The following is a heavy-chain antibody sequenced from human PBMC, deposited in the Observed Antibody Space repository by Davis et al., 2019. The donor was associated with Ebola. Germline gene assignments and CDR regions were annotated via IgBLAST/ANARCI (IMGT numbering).Heavy chain of an antibody. CDR2: VYDSETT. Sequence: GSLRLSCTVSGDSISDYYWSWIRQPPGKGLEWIGDVYDSETTNYNPSLNSRVTMSVDTTNNQFFLKLRSVTAADTAVYYCARGIRDGAGDWFDPWGQGTLVTVSS. V-gene: IGHV4-59*01. CDR3: ARGIRDGAGDWFDP. D-gene: IGHD2/OR15-2a*01. CDR1: GDSISDYY. J-gene: IGHJ5*02.